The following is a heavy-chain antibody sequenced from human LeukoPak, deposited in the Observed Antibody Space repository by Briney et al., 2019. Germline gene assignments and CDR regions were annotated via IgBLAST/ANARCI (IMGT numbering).Heavy chain of an antibody. CDR2: ISDSGAM. J-gene: IGHJ4*02. Sequence: AGGSLRLSCAASGFDVGRNYMTWVRQAPGKGLEWVSYISDSGAMYYADSVRGRFTISRENAQNSLFLQMNSLRAEDTAVYYCARDGGYRGYDADCWGQGTLVTVSS. V-gene: IGHV3-69-1*01. D-gene: IGHD5-12*01. CDR3: ARDGGYRGYDADC. CDR1: GFDVGRNY.